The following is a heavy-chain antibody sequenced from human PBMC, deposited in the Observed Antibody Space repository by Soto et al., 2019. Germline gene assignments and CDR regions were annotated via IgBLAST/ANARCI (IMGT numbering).Heavy chain of an antibody. D-gene: IGHD4-17*01. V-gene: IGHV3-33*01. J-gene: IGHJ4*02. CDR3: ASAIGYGDFDY. CDR2: IWYDGSNK. CDR1: GFTFSSYG. Sequence: QVQLVESGGGVVQPGRSLRLSCAASGFTFSSYGMHWVRQAPGKGLEWVAVIWYDGSNKYYADSVKGRFTISRDNSKNTLYLQMNSLRAEDTAVYYCASAIGYGDFDYWGQGTLVTVSS.